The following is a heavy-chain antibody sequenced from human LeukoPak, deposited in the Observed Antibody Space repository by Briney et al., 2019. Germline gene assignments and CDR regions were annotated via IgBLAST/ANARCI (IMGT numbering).Heavy chain of an antibody. D-gene: IGHD3-10*01. J-gene: IGHJ3*02. CDR3: ARGLGRELDGAFDI. CDR1: GFTFSSYA. Sequence: GGSLRLSCAASGFTFSSYAMSWVRQAPGKGLEWVSIIYSGGSTSYADSVKGRFTISRDNSRNTLYLQMNSLRAEDTAVYYCARGLGRELDGAFDIWGQGTMVTVSS. CDR2: IYSGGST. V-gene: IGHV3-53*01.